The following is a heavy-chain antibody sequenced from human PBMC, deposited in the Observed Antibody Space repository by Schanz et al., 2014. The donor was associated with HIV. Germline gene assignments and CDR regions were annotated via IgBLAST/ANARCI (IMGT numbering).Heavy chain of an antibody. CDR2: INPKNGDT. V-gene: IGHV1-2*02. CDR1: GGTFMTYA. Sequence: QVQLVQSGAEVKKPGSSVKVSCKASGGTFMTYAISWVRQAPGQGPEWMGWINPKNGDTHYAKKFRGRVAMTRDTSISTASMELSRLRTDDTAVFFCVRNEYVLLPFDYWGQGTLVTVSS. D-gene: IGHD2-15*01. CDR3: VRNEYVLLPFDY. J-gene: IGHJ4*02.